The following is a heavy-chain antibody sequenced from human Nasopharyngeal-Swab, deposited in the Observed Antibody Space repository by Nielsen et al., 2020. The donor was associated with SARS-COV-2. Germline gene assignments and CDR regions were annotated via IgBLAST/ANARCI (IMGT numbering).Heavy chain of an antibody. V-gene: IGHV1-18*04. CDR1: GYTFTSYG. CDR3: ARDQRVGQWRLPGY. D-gene: IGHD6-19*01. Sequence: ASVKVSCKASGYTFTSYGISWVRQAPGQGLERMGWISAYNGNTNYAQKLQGRVTMTTDTSTSTAYMELRSLRSDDTAVYYCARDQRVGQWRLPGYWGQGTLVTVSS. J-gene: IGHJ4*02. CDR2: ISAYNGNT.